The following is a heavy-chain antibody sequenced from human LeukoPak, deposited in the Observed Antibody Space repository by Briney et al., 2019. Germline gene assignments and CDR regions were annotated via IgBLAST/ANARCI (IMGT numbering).Heavy chain of an antibody. V-gene: IGHV3-23*01. Sequence: GGSLRLSCAASGFTVSSNYMSWVRQAPGKGLEWVSVISGSGGSTYYADSVKGRFTISRDNSKNTLYLQMNSLRAEDTAVYYCAKGISYYYYYYMDVWGKGTTVTISS. CDR2: ISGSGGST. J-gene: IGHJ6*03. CDR3: AKGISYYYYYYMDV. CDR1: GFTVSSNY. D-gene: IGHD2-21*01.